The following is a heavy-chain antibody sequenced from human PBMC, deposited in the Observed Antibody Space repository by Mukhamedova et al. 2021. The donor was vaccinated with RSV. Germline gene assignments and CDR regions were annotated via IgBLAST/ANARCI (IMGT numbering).Heavy chain of an antibody. CDR3: ANLPDQGGAFDI. V-gene: IGHV3-9*01. D-gene: IGHD2-15*01. J-gene: IGHJ3*02. Sequence: GRFTISRDNAKNSLYLQMNSLRAEDTALYYCANLPDQGGAFDIWGQGTMVTVSS.